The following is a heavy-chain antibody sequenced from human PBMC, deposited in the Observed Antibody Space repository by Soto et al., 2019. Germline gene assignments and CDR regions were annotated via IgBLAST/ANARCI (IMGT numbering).Heavy chain of an antibody. D-gene: IGHD7-27*01. CDR1: GGSINKHS. V-gene: IGHV4-59*11. CDR2: IYYSVST. J-gene: IGHJ4*02. CDR3: ARANWYCEY. Sequence: QVQLQESGPGLVKPSETLSLTCTVSGGSINKHSGSGIRQPPVKGLEWIGDIYYSVSTNYNPSLQSRVTMSVDTCKNQVVLMLSSVTAADTAISYCARANWYCEYWGQGVLVTVSS.